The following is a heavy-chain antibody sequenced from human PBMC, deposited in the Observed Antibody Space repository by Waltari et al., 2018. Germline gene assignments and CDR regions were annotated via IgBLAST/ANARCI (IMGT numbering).Heavy chain of an antibody. V-gene: IGHV3-30-3*01. D-gene: IGHD3-9*01. J-gene: IGHJ4*02. CDR3: ARETIQVFDY. Sequence: QVPLVESGVGVVQPGRSLRLPCAASGLPFSSYALSWVRQAPGKGLEWVAVISYDGSNKYYADSVKGRFTISRDNSKNTLYLQMNSLRAEDTAVYYCARETIQVFDYWGQGTLVTVSS. CDR2: ISYDGSNK. CDR1: GLPFSSYA.